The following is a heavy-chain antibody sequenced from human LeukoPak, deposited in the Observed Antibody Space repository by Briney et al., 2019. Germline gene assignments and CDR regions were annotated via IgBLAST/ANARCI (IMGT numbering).Heavy chain of an antibody. CDR2: INHSGST. D-gene: IGHD3-9*01. J-gene: IGHJ5*02. V-gene: IGHV4-34*01. CDR1: GGSFSGYY. Sequence: SSETLSLTCAVYGGSFSGYYWSWIRLPPGKGLEWIGEINHSGSTNYNPSLKSRVTISVDTSKNQFSLKLSSVTAADTAVYYCARRGGVLRYFDWPNWFDPWGQGTLVTVSS. CDR3: ARRGGVLRYFDWPNWFDP.